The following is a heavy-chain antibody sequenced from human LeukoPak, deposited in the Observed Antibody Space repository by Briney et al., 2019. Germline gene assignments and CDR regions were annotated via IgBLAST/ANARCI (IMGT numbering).Heavy chain of an antibody. D-gene: IGHD2-2*01. J-gene: IGHJ4*02. Sequence: GGTLRLSCAASGFTFSSYGMSWVRQAPGKGLEWVSAISGSGGSTYYADSVKGRFTISRDNSKNTLYLQMNSLRAEDTAVYYCARGVVVPAAMLDYWGQGTLVTVSS. CDR1: GFTFSSYG. V-gene: IGHV3-23*01. CDR2: ISGSGGST. CDR3: ARGVVVPAAMLDY.